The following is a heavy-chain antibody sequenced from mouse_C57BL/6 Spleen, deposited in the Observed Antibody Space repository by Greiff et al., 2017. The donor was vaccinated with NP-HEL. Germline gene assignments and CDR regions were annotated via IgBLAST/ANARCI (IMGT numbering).Heavy chain of an antibody. Sequence: QVQLQQPGAELVKPGASVKLSCKASGYTFTSYWMQWVKQRPGQGLEWIGEIDPSDSYTNYNQKFKGKATLTVDTSSSTAYMQLSSLTSEDSAVYYCAREGEGDYYGSYWYFDVWGTGTTVTVSS. CDR2: IDPSDSYT. J-gene: IGHJ1*03. V-gene: IGHV1-50*01. CDR1: GYTFTSYW. CDR3: AREGEGDYYGSYWYFDV. D-gene: IGHD1-1*01.